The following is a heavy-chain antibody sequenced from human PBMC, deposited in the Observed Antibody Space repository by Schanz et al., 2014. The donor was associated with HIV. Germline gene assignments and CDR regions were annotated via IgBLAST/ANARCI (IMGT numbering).Heavy chain of an antibody. J-gene: IGHJ4*02. CDR2: ISEFGGSA. V-gene: IGHV3-23*01. Sequence: EVQLLESGGGLVQPGGSLRLSCAASGFTFSSLGMSWVRQAPGEGLEWVSGISEFGGSAWYADSVKGRFTISRDNSKNTLYLQMDSLRADVTALYFCAKSTWVDNCGQGTLVTVSS. CDR1: GFTFSSLG. D-gene: IGHD2-2*01. CDR3: AKSTWVDN.